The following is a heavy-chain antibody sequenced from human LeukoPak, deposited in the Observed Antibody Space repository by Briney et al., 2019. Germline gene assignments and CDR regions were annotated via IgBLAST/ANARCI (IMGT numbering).Heavy chain of an antibody. J-gene: IGHJ3*02. CDR3: ARLRARSSGWYFTSMRDAFDI. CDR2: IYYSGST. CDR1: GGSISSSSYY. Sequence: SETLSLTCTVSGGSISSSSYYWGWIRQPPGKGLEWIGSIYYSGSTYYNPSLKSRVTISVDTSKNQFSLKLSSVTAADTAVYYCARLRARSSGWYFTSMRDAFDIWGQGTMVTVSS. V-gene: IGHV4-39*01. D-gene: IGHD6-19*01.